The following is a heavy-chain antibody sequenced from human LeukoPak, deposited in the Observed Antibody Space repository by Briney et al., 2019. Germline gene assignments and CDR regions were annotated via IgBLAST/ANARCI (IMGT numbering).Heavy chain of an antibody. J-gene: IGHJ4*02. Sequence: PRGSLRLSCAASGFTVSSNYMSWVRQAPGKGLEWVSVIYSGGSTYYADSVKGRFTISRDNSKNALYLQMNSLRAEDTAVYYCARVGTAGYFDYWGQGTLVTVSS. V-gene: IGHV3-53*01. CDR1: GFTVSSNY. CDR2: IYSGGST. CDR3: ARVGTAGYFDY. D-gene: IGHD6-25*01.